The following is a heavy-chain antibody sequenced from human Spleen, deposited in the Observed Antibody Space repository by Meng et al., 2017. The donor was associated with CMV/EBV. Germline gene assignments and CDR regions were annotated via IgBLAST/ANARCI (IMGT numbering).Heavy chain of an antibody. CDR2: INHSGST. Sequence: GSLRLSCAVYGGSFSGYYWSWIRQPTGKGREWVGEINHSGSTNYIPSLKSRVTISEDTSKNQFSLKLTSVSDADTAVYYCARMVMVRGWKVWGQGTTVSVSS. V-gene: IGHV4-34*01. D-gene: IGHD3-10*01. CDR3: ARMVMVRGWKV. CDR1: GGSFSGYY. J-gene: IGHJ6*02.